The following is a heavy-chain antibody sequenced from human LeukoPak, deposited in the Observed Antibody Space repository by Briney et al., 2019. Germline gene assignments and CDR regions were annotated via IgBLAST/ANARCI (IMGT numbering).Heavy chain of an antibody. Sequence: GASVKVSCKASGYSFTSYGISWVRQAPGQGPEWMGWISPYSGNTNLAQKFQGRVTMTTHTSTSTAYMELRSLRSDDTAVYYCARLYCSTTTCYNFWFDHWRQGTLVTVST. V-gene: IGHV1-18*01. D-gene: IGHD2-2*02. CDR3: ARLYCSTTTCYNFWFDH. CDR2: ISPYSGNT. J-gene: IGHJ5*02. CDR1: GYSFTSYG.